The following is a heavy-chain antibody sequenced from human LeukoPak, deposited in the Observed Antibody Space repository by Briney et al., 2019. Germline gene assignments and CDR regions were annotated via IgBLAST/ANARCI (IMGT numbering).Heavy chain of an antibody. V-gene: IGHV3-23*01. CDR1: GFTFSSYA. Sequence: GGSLRLSCAASGFTFSSYAMSWVRQAPGKGLEWVSAISGSGGSTYYADSVKGRFTISRDNPKNTLYLQMNSLRAEDTAVYYCAKYGVLGQHYYYYYMDVWGKGTTVTVSS. CDR2: ISGSGGST. CDR3: AKYGVLGQHYYYYYMDV. J-gene: IGHJ6*03. D-gene: IGHD2-8*01.